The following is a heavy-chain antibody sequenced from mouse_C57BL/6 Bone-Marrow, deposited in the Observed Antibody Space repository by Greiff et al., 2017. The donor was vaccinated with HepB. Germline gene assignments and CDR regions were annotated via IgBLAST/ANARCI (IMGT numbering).Heavy chain of an antibody. V-gene: IGHV1-55*01. Sequence: QVQLQQPGAELVKPGASVKMSCKASGYTFTSYWITWVKQRPGQGLEWIGDIYPGSGSTNYNEKLKSKATLTVDTSSSTAYMQLSSLTSEDSAVYYCARGNYGYFDVWGTGTTVTVSS. CDR3: ARGNYGYFDV. CDR1: GYTFTSYW. CDR2: IYPGSGST. J-gene: IGHJ1*03. D-gene: IGHD2-1*01.